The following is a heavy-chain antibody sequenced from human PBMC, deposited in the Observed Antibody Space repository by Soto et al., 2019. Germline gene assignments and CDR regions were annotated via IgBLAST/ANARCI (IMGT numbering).Heavy chain of an antibody. CDR1: GFTFSSYD. CDR3: AREPYDFWSGYYPRDWYYYGLDV. J-gene: IGHJ6*02. V-gene: IGHV3-33*01. Sequence: GGSLRLSCAASGFTFSSYDMHWVRQAPGKGLEWVAVIWYDGSNKYYADSVKGRFTISRDNAKNTLYLQMNSLRAEDTAVYYCAREPYDFWSGYYPRDWYYYGLDVWGQGTTVTVSS. CDR2: IWYDGSNK. D-gene: IGHD3-3*01.